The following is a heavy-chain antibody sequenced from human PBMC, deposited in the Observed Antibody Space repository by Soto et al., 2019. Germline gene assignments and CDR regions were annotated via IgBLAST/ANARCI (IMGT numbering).Heavy chain of an antibody. Sequence: EVQLLESGGGLVQPGGALRLSCAASGFTFSSHAMSWVRQAPGKGLEWISSISAGSEGAYYADSVKGRFTISRDNSNNTVYLQMNRLKAEDPAGYYCARDLWWYLHWGQGTLVTVSS. V-gene: IGHV3-23*01. J-gene: IGHJ4*02. CDR3: ARDLWWYLH. CDR1: GFTFSSHA. D-gene: IGHD2-15*01. CDR2: ISAGSEGA.